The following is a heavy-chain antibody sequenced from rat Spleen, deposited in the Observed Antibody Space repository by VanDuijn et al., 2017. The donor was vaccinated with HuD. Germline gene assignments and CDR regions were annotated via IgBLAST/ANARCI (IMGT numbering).Heavy chain of an antibody. D-gene: IGHD1-11*01. V-gene: IGHV5-46*01. J-gene: IGHJ2*01. CDR3: ATTPEGYFEY. CDR2: ISTSGGST. CDR1: GFTFSSFP. Sequence: EVQLVESGGGLVQPGRSMKLSCAASGFTFSSFPMAWVRQAPTKGLEWVATISTSGGSTYYRDSVKGRFTISRDNAKSTLYLQMNSLRSEDTATYYCATTPEGYFEYWGQGVMVTVSS.